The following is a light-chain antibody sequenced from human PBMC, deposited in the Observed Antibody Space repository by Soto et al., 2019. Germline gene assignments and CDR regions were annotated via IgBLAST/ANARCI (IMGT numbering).Light chain of an antibody. CDR2: EDT. CDR1: SSDVGNYNL. J-gene: IGLJ1*01. V-gene: IGLV2-23*01. Sequence: QSALTQPASVSGSAGQSITISCTGTSSDVGNYNLVSWYLHHPGKAPQLLIYEDTKRPSGVSNLFSGSSSGNTASLTVSGLHAEDETDYYCCSYAGSSTYVFGTGTKLTVL. CDR3: CSYAGSSTYV.